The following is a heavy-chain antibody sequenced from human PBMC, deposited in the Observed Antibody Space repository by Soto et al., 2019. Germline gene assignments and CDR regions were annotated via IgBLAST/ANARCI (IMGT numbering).Heavy chain of an antibody. CDR2: IFYLGSS. CDR1: GNSIISSDFY. D-gene: IGHD3-3*02. CDR3: ARHSLALRKNNWFDP. V-gene: IGHV4-39*01. J-gene: IGHJ5*02. Sequence: SETLSLTCTVSGNSIISSDFYWGWVRQPPGKGLEWIGSIFYLGSSYYNPSLKSRVTMSVDTSKNQFSLRLRSVTAADTALYFCARHSLALRKNNWFDPWGQGIMVTVSS.